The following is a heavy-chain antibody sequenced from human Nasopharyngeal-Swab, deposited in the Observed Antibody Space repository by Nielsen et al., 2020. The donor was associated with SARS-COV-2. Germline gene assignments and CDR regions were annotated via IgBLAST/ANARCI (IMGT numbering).Heavy chain of an antibody. V-gene: IGHV1-3*01. Sequence: WVRQAPGQRLEWMGWINAGNGNTKYSQKFQGRVTITRDTSASTAYMELSSLRSEDTAVYYCARVYYDSSGYYQYWGQGTPVTVSS. D-gene: IGHD3-22*01. CDR2: INAGNGNT. CDR3: ARVYYDSSGYYQY. J-gene: IGHJ4*02.